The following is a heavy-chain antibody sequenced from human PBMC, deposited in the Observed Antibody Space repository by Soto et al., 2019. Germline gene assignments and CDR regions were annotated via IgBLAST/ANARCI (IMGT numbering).Heavy chain of an antibody. D-gene: IGHD6-19*01. Sequence: ASVKVSFKASGYIFTSYGISWLRQAPGQGLEWMGWISAYNGNTKYAQNLQGRVTLTTDTSTYTAYMELRRLQSDDTAVYYCARAVGSDSSGSGAVFYSWGRGALVSVAS. V-gene: IGHV1-18*01. J-gene: IGHJ4*02. CDR1: GYIFTSYG. CDR2: ISAYNGNT. CDR3: ARAVGSDSSGSGAVFYS.